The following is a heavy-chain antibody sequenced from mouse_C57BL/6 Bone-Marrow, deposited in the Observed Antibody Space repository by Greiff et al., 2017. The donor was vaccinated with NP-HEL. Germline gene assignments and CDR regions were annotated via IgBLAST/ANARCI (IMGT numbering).Heavy chain of an antibody. D-gene: IGHD1-1*01. CDR1: GFTFSDYG. J-gene: IGHJ1*03. CDR2: ISSGSSTI. CDR3: ARKDYYGSNWYFDV. V-gene: IGHV5-17*01. Sequence: EVKLVESGGGLVKPGGSLKLSCAASGFTFSDYGMHWVRQAPEKGLEWVAYISSGSSTIYYADTVKGRFTISRDNAKNTLFLQMTSLRSEDTAMYYCARKDYYGSNWYFDVWGTGTTATVSS.